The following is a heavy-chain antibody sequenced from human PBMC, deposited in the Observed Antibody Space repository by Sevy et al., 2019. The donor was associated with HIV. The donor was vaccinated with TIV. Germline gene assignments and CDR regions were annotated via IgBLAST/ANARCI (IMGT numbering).Heavy chain of an antibody. V-gene: IGHV4-59*03. CDR2: VYYSGST. J-gene: IGHJ5*02. CDR3: AKGFYGAFDP. Sequence: SETLSLTCTVSGGPMTTYYWSWLRQPPGKGLEWIGYVYYSGSTNYNPSLKSRVTISVDTSKKQFSLKLTSVTAADTAVYYCAKGFYGAFDPWGQGTLVTVSS. CDR1: GGPMTTYY. D-gene: IGHD4-17*01.